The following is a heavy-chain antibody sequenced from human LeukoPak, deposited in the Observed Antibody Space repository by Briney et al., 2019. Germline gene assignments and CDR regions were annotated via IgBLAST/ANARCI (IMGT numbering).Heavy chain of an antibody. CDR2: IYYSGST. Sequence: SETLSLTCTVSGGSISSGDYYWSWIRQPPGKGLEWIGYIYYSGSTNYNPSLKSRVTISVDTSKNQFSLKLSSVTAADTAVYYCARAPAYYDFWSGYYYYYYGMDVWGQGTTVTVSS. J-gene: IGHJ6*02. D-gene: IGHD3-3*01. CDR1: GGSISSGDYY. V-gene: IGHV4-61*08. CDR3: ARAPAYYDFWSGYYYYYYGMDV.